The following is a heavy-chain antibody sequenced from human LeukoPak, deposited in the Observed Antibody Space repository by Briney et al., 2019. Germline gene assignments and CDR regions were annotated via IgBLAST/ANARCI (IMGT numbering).Heavy chain of an antibody. V-gene: IGHV3-33*06. CDR1: GFTFSTYG. Sequence: LRLSCAASGFTFSTYGMHWVRQAPGKGLEGVAVIWYDGRKKYYAESVKGGFTIYRDNYKKTLYMQMKRVRVEDTAVYYCAKYQLLWCSGGTCDRVGYDYGGQGTLVTVSA. D-gene: IGHD2-15*01. CDR3: AKYQLLWCSGGTCDRVGYDY. CDR2: IWYDGRKK. J-gene: IGHJ4*02.